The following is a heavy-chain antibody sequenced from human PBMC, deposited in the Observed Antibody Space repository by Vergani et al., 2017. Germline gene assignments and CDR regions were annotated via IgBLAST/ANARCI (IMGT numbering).Heavy chain of an antibody. J-gene: IGHJ4*02. V-gene: IGHV1-18*01. CDR3: ARDRRYYDSSGYLTADYFDY. CDR2: ISAYNGNT. D-gene: IGHD3-22*01. Sequence: QVQLVQSGAEVKKPGASVKVSCKASGYTFTSYGISWVRQAPGQGLEWMGWISAYNGNTNYAQKLQGRVTMTTDKSTSTAYMELRSLRSDDTAVYYCARDRRYYDSSGYLTADYFDYWGQGTLVTVSS. CDR1: GYTFTSYG.